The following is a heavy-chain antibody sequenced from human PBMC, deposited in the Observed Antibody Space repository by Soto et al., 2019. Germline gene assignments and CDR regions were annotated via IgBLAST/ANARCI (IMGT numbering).Heavy chain of an antibody. D-gene: IGHD6-19*01. CDR3: VGSSGWIFDY. V-gene: IGHV3-7*03. CDR2: IKRGGDEK. J-gene: IGHJ4*02. CDR1: GFTFDTYW. Sequence: EVLLVESGGGLVQPGGSLRLSCAASGFTFDTYWMTWVRQAPGQGLEWVASIKRGGDEKIYVDSVQGRFVISRDDGKKSVSLQMDSLTAEDTATYYWVGSSGWIFDYWGQGTLVTVSS.